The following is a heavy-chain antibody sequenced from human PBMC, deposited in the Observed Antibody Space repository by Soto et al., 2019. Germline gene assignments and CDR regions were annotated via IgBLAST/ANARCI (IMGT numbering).Heavy chain of an antibody. D-gene: IGHD3-22*01. CDR1: GDTFTSYG. CDR3: VGEHLYYYDSSGSVGDY. Sequence: AAVKVSCKASGDTFTSYGISWVRQAPGHGLEWMGWISAYNGNTKYAQKLQGRVTMTTDTSTSPAYMALRSLRSDDTAVYYCVGEHLYYYDSSGSVGDYWGQGTLVTVSS. CDR2: ISAYNGNT. J-gene: IGHJ4*02. V-gene: IGHV1-18*01.